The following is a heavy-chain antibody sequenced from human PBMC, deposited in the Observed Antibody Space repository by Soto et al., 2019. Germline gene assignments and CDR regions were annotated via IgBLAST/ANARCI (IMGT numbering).Heavy chain of an antibody. CDR1: GFTISSYA. D-gene: IGHD6-13*01. J-gene: IGHJ4*02. V-gene: IGHV3-23*01. CDR3: ATKKGYTGSGFEFDY. Sequence: TGGSLRLSCAASGFTISSYAMSWVRQAPGKGLEWVSAISGSGGSTYYADSVKGRFTISRDNSKNTLYLQMNSLRAEDTAVYYWATKKGYTGSGFEFDYGAQEPLDTVSS. CDR2: ISGSGGST.